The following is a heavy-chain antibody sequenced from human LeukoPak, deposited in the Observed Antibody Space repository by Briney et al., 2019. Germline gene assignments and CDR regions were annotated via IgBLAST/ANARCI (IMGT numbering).Heavy chain of an antibody. CDR2: MSPNSGDT. CDR3: ARGPPNWGYDY. V-gene: IGHV1-8*01. Sequence: ASVKVSCKASGYTFTSYDINWVRQATGQRPEWMGWMSPNSGDTGYAQKFQDRVTMTRNTSMSTAYMELSSLRSDDTAVYYCARGPPNWGYDYWGPGTLVTVSS. D-gene: IGHD7-27*01. CDR1: GYTFTSYD. J-gene: IGHJ4*02.